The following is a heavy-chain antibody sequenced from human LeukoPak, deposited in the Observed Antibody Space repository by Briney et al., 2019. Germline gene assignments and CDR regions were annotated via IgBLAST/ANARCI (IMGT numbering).Heavy chain of an antibody. J-gene: IGHJ3*02. CDR3: ARGIGTSYDSSRDAFDM. CDR1: AGSISSGDYY. V-gene: IGHV4-61*02. D-gene: IGHD3-22*01. CDR2: IYSPGT. Sequence: SQTLSLTCTVSAGSISSGDYYWSWIRQPAGKGLEWIGRIYSPGTNYNYNPSLKSRVTISIDTYKNQFSLKLTSVTAADTAVYYCARGIGTSYDSSRDAFDMWGQGTMVTVSS.